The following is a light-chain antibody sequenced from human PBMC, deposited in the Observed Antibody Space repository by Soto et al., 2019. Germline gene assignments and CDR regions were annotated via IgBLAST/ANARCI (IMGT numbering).Light chain of an antibody. CDR2: KAS. CDR3: QHYNSYSEA. CDR1: QSISNG. V-gene: IGKV1-5*03. J-gene: IGKJ1*01. Sequence: DIQMTQSPSTLSASVGDRVTITCRASQSISNGLAWYQQKPGKVPKLLIYKASSLESGVPSRFSGSGSGTEFTLTISGLQPHDFATYYCQHYNSYSEAFGQGTKVDIK.